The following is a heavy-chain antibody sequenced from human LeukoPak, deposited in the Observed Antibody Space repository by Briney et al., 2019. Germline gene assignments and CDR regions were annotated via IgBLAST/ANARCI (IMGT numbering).Heavy chain of an antibody. J-gene: IGHJ3*02. Sequence: GGSLRLSCAASGFTFSSYSMNWVRQAPGKGLEWVSYISSSSSTIYYADSVKGRFTISRDNAKNSLYLQMNSLRAEDTAVYYCARATIAVAFDIWGQGTMVTVSS. CDR3: ARATIAVAFDI. CDR2: ISSSSSTI. CDR1: GFTFSSYS. D-gene: IGHD3-10*01. V-gene: IGHV3-48*04.